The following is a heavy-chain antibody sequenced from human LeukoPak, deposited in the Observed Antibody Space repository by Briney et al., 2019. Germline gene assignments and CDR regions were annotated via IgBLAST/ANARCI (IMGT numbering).Heavy chain of an antibody. CDR3: ARLGPDSGLRD. V-gene: IGHV5-51*01. Sequence: GESLKISCKASGYTFTSYWIGWVRPMPGKGLEWMGIIYPGDSHTTYSPSFQGQVTISADKSISTAYLHWSSLKASDTAMYYCARLGPDSGLRDWGQGTLVTVSS. J-gene: IGHJ4*02. CDR2: IYPGDSHT. D-gene: IGHD6-19*01. CDR1: GYTFTSYW.